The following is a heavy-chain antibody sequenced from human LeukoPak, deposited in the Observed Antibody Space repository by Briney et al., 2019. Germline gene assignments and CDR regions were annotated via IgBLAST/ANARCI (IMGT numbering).Heavy chain of an antibody. CDR3: AKHDPRRVVITNWFDP. Sequence: GGSLRLSCAASGFTFSAYAISWVRQAPGKGLEWVSAISGSGGITYYADSVKGRFTISRGDSKNTLYLQMNSLRAEDTAVYYCAKHDPRRVVITNWFDPWGQGTLVTVSS. CDR1: GFTFSAYA. CDR2: ISGSGGIT. J-gene: IGHJ5*02. V-gene: IGHV3-23*01. D-gene: IGHD3-22*01.